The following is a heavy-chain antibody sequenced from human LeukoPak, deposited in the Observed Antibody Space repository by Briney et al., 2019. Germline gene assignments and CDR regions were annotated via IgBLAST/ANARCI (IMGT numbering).Heavy chain of an antibody. V-gene: IGHV4-59*08. CDR3: ARQYVLRYFDWFGSYYFDY. CDR1: GGSISSYY. J-gene: IGHJ4*02. Sequence: SETLSLTCTVSGGSISSYYWSWIRQPPGKGLEWIGYIYYSGSTNYNPSLKSRVTISVDTSKNQFSLKLSSVTAADTAVYYCARQYVLRYFDWFGSYYFDYWGQGTLVTVSS. CDR2: IYYSGST. D-gene: IGHD3-9*01.